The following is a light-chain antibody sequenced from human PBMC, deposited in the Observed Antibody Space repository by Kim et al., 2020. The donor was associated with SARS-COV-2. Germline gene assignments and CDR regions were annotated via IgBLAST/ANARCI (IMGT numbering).Light chain of an antibody. J-gene: IGKJ1*01. Sequence: SPGQRATLSCGASQSVPSNYLAWYQQTPGLAPRLLIYHASIRATGIPARFSGSGSGTDFTLNISRLEPEDFALYYCQQYGASPRTFGQGTKVDIK. CDR2: HAS. CDR3: QQYGASPRT. V-gene: IGKV3D-20*01. CDR1: QSVPSNY.